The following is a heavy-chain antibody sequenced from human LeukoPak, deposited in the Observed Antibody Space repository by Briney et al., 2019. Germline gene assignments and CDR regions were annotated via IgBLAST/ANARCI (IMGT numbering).Heavy chain of an antibody. CDR3: ARGLGFGELLG. D-gene: IGHD3-10*01. Sequence: GGSLRLSCAASGFTFSSYSMNWVRQAPGKGLKWVSSISSSSSYIYYADSVKGRFTISRDNAKNSLYLQMNSLRAEDTAVYYCARGLGFGELLGWGQGTLVTVSS. CDR1: GFTFSSYS. V-gene: IGHV3-21*01. CDR2: ISSSSSYI. J-gene: IGHJ4*02.